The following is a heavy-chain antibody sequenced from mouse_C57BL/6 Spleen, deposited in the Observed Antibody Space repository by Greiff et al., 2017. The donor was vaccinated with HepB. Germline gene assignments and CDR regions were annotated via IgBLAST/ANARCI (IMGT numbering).Heavy chain of an antibody. D-gene: IGHD4-1*01. CDR3: ARGLVTGTAYWYFDV. CDR1: GYTFTSYW. CDR2: IDPSDSET. J-gene: IGHJ1*03. Sequence: VQLQQPGAELVRPGSSVKLSCKASGYTFTSYWMHWVKQRPIQGLEWIGNIDPSDSETHYNQKFKDKATLTVDKSSSTAYMQLSSLTSEDSAVYYCARGLVTGTAYWYFDVWGTGTTVTVSS. V-gene: IGHV1-52*01.